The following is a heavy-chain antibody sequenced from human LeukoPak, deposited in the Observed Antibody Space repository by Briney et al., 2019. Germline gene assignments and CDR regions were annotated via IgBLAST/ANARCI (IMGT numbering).Heavy chain of an antibody. CDR3: TTGNWGPY. J-gene: IGHJ4*02. Sequence: GGSLRLSCAASGFTFSDAWMNWVSQAPGKGLEWVGRIKRKTDAGTTDYAAPVKGRFTISRDDSKNTLYLQMNSLKTEDTAVYYCTTGNWGPYWGQGTLVTVSS. CDR1: GFTFSDAW. CDR2: IKRKTDAGTT. D-gene: IGHD7-27*01. V-gene: IGHV3-15*07.